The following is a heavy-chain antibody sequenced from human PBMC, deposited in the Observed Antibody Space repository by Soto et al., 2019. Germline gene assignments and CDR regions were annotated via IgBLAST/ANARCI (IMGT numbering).Heavy chain of an antibody. CDR3: ARSDSSGYFQY. Sequence: EVQLVASGGDLVQPGGSLRLSCAASGFTSSDHYVDWVRQAPGKGLEWVGRTRNKANSYTTEYAASVKGRFTISRDDSRNSLYLQMNSLKTEDTAIYYCARSDSSGYFQYWGQGTLVTVSS. CDR2: TRNKANSYTT. D-gene: IGHD3-22*01. V-gene: IGHV3-72*01. CDR1: GFTSSDHY. J-gene: IGHJ4*02.